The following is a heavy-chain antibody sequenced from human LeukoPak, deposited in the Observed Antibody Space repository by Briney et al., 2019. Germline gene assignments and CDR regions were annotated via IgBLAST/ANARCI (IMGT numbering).Heavy chain of an antibody. CDR3: ARDPYSSGWYIPRYDP. Sequence: SVKVSSKASGGTFSSYAISWVRQAPGQGLEWMGRIIPILGIANYAQKFQGRVTITADKSTSTAYMELSSLRSEDTAVYYCARDPYSSGWYIPRYDPWGQGTLVTVSS. CDR1: GGTFSSYA. J-gene: IGHJ5*02. CDR2: IIPILGIA. D-gene: IGHD6-19*01. V-gene: IGHV1-69*04.